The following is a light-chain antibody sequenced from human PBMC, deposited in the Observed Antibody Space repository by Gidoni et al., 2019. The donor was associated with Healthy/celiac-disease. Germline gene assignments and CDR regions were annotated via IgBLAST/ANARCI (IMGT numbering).Light chain of an antibody. J-gene: IGLJ1*01. V-gene: IGLV3-21*04. CDR3: QVWDSSSDHLYV. Sequence: SYVLTQPPSASVAPGTTARITCGGNNIGSKSVHWYQQKPGQAPVLVIYYDSDRPAGIPERFSGSNSGNTATLTISRVEAGDEADYYCQVWDSSSDHLYVFGTGTKVTVL. CDR1: NIGSKS. CDR2: YDS.